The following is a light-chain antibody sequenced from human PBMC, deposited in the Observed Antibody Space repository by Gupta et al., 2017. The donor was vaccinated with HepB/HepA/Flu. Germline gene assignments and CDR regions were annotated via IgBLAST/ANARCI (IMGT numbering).Light chain of an antibody. Sequence: QSALTQPASVSVSPGQSITISCTGTSSDVGHDDYVSWYQQHPGKVPKLLIYHVNNRPSGVSNRVSGSKSGNTASLTISGLQTEDEAEYFCSSYTTSASLVFGGGTKLTAL. CDR3: SSYTTSASLV. J-gene: IGLJ2*01. V-gene: IGLV2-14*03. CDR2: HVN. CDR1: SSDVGHDDY.